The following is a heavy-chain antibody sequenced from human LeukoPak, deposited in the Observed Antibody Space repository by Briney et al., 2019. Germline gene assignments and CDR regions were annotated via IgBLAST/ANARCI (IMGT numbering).Heavy chain of an antibody. V-gene: IGHV3-7*01. CDR2: IKQDGSDK. CDR1: GFTLSSYW. J-gene: IGHJ6*03. CDR3: ARDLYYMDV. Sequence: GGSLRLSCAASGFTLSSYWMTWVRQAPGKGLEWVANIKQDGSDKDYVESVRGRFTVSRDNAKNSLYLQMNSLRVEDTAVYYCARDLYYMDVWGEGTTVTVSS.